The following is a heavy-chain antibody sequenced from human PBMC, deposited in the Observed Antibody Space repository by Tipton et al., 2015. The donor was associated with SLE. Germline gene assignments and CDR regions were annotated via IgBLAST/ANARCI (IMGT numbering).Heavy chain of an antibody. CDR3: ARGQQLVIYFDY. CDR1: GGSISSGGYS. J-gene: IGHJ4*02. D-gene: IGHD6-13*01. CDR2: IYYSGST. Sequence: TLSLTCAVSGGSISSGGYSWNWIRQPPGKGLEWIGYIYYSGSTYYNPSLKSRVTISVDTSKNQFSLKLSSVTAADTAVYYCARGQQLVIYFDYWGQGTLVTVSS. V-gene: IGHV4-31*11.